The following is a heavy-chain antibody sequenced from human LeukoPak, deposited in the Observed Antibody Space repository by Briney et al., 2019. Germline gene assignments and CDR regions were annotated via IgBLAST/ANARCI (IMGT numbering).Heavy chain of an antibody. CDR1: GFTLSVYY. Sequence: GGSLRLSCAASGFTLSVYYMSWIRQAPGKGLEWVSYISSSGSTIYYADSVRGRFTISRDNAKNSLYLQMNSLRAEDTAVYYCAREISGERTYYFDYWGQGTLVTVSS. D-gene: IGHD1-26*01. J-gene: IGHJ4*02. V-gene: IGHV3-11*01. CDR3: AREISGERTYYFDY. CDR2: ISSSGSTI.